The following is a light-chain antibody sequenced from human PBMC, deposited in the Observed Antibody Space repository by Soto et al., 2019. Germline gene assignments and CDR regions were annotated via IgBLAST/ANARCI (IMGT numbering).Light chain of an antibody. J-gene: IGKJ2*01. CDR2: GSS. CDR1: QSVSNNY. CDR3: QQYGSSPPYT. Sequence: EVVLTQSPGTLSLSPGERATLSCRASQSVSNNYLAWYQQKPGQSPKLLSFGSSDRATGIPDRFSGSGSGTDFTLTISSLEPEDCAVYYCQQYGSSPPYTFGQGTKLEIK. V-gene: IGKV3-20*01.